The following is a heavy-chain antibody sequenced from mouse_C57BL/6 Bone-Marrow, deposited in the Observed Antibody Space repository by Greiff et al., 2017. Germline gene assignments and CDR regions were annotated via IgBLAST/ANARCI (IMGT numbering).Heavy chain of an antibody. Sequence: EVQLQQSGTVLARPGASVKMSCKTSGYTFTSYWMHWVKQRPGQGLEWIGAIHPGNSDTSYNQKFKGKAKLTAVTSASTAYMELSSLTNEDSAVYYCTRGYYYGSEGFAYWGQGTLVTVSA. D-gene: IGHD1-1*01. V-gene: IGHV1-5*01. CDR3: TRGYYYGSEGFAY. J-gene: IGHJ3*01. CDR2: IHPGNSDT. CDR1: GYTFTSYW.